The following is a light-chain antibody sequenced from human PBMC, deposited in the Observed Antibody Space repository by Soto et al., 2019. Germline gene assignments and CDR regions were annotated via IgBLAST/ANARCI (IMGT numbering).Light chain of an antibody. J-gene: IGKJ1*01. CDR2: GAS. CDR3: QHYGSSPRT. V-gene: IGKV3-15*01. CDR1: QSVSSN. Sequence: EIVMTQSPATLSVSPGERATLSCRASQSVSSNLAWYQQEPGQAPRLLIYGASTRATGIPARFSGSGSGTDFTLTINRLEPADFAVYYCQHYGSSPRTFGQGTKVDIK.